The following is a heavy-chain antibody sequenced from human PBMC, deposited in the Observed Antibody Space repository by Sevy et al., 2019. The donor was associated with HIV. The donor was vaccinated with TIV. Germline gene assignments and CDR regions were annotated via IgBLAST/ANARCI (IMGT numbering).Heavy chain of an antibody. V-gene: IGHV4-59*12. CDR2: IYYSGST. J-gene: IGHJ3*02. D-gene: IGHD2-8*01. Sequence: SETLSLTCTVSGGSISSYYWSWIRQPPGKGLERIGYIYYSGSTNYNPSLKSRVTISVDTSKNQFSLKLSSVTAADTAVYYCATNMETDAFDIWCQGTMVTVSS. CDR1: GGSISSYY. CDR3: ATNMETDAFDI.